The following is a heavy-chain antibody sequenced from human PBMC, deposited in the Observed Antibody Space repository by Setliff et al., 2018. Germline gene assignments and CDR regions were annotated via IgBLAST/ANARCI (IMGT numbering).Heavy chain of an antibody. Sequence: SETLSLTCTVSGASLSSGTYYWGWIRQPPGKGLEWIGSIYYSGSTYYNPSLRSRVTISVDTSKNQFSLNLYSVTAADTAVYYCARTSTGRYFDVWGRGTLVTVSS. CDR3: ARTSTGRYFDV. CDR2: IYYSGST. V-gene: IGHV4-39*01. J-gene: IGHJ2*01. CDR1: GASLSSGTYY. D-gene: IGHD2-2*01.